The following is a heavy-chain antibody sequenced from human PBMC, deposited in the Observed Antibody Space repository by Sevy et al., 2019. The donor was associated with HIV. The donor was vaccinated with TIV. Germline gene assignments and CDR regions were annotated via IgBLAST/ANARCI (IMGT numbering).Heavy chain of an antibody. Sequence: GGSLRLSCAASGFTFSNAWMNWVRQAPGKGLEWVGRIKSKTDGGTTDYAAPVKGRFTIPRDDSNITLYLQMNSLKTEATAVYYCTTDGGGYNYGYSFDYWGQGTLVTVSS. CDR1: GFTFSNAW. J-gene: IGHJ4*02. V-gene: IGHV3-15*07. D-gene: IGHD5-18*01. CDR3: TTDGGGYNYGYSFDY. CDR2: IKSKTDGGTT.